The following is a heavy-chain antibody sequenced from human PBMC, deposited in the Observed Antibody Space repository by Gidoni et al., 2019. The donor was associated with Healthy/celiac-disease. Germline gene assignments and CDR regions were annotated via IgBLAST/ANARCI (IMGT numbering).Heavy chain of an antibody. J-gene: IGHJ4*02. V-gene: IGHV1-18*01. CDR1: GYTFTSYD. Sequence: QVQLVQSGAEVKKPGSSVNVSCKASGYTFTSYDVTWGRQAPGQGLEWMGWISPYNGNTNYAQKLQGRVTLTTDTSTSTAYMDLRSLRSDDTAVYYCARDIYYSSGNYYDYWGQGTLVTVSS. CDR2: ISPYNGNT. D-gene: IGHD3-10*01. CDR3: ARDIYYSSGNYYDY.